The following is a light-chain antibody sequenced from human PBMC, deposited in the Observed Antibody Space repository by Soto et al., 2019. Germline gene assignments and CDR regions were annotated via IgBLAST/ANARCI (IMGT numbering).Light chain of an antibody. V-gene: IGKV1-33*01. Sequence: MTQSPDSLAVSLGERATINCKSSQTVLYSNNKNYLAWYQQKPGKAPKLLIYDASSLETGVPSRFSGSGSGTDFTLTISSLQPEDFATYYCQQYDNLPLIFGQGTRLEI. CDR1: QTVLYSNNKNY. J-gene: IGKJ5*01. CDR2: DAS. CDR3: QQYDNLPLI.